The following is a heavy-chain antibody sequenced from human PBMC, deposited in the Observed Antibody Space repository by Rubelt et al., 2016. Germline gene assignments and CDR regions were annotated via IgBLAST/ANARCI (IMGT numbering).Heavy chain of an antibody. J-gene: IGHJ4*02. D-gene: IGHD5-24*01. CDR2: IYSGGST. CDR1: GFTFSNYA. V-gene: IGHV3-66*01. Sequence: QPGGSLRLSCAASGFTFSNYAMSWVRQAPGKGLEWVSVIYSGGSTYYADSVKGRFIISRDNSKNTLYLQRNSLRAEDTAVYYCAREQDRDGYNRYPDYWGQGTLVTVSS. CDR3: AREQDRDGYNRYPDY.